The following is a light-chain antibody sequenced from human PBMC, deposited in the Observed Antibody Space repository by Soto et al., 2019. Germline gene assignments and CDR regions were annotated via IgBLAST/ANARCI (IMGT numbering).Light chain of an antibody. CDR1: SSNVGRNV. V-gene: IGLV1-44*01. Sequence: QSVLTQSPSSSVISGQRVTISCSGSSSNVGRNVVNWYQHLPGTAPKLLIHSNNQRASGVADRFSGSKSGTSASLAISGLQSEDEGDYYCAAWDGSLSTYVFGTGTKVTVL. CDR3: AAWDGSLSTYV. CDR2: SNN. J-gene: IGLJ1*01.